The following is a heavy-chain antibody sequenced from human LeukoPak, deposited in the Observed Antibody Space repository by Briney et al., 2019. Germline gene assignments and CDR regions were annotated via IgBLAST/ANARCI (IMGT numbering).Heavy chain of an antibody. CDR3: ARASCCEGIVVVPAARDQYYFDY. D-gene: IGHD2-2*01. V-gene: IGHV4-31*03. CDR2: IYYSGST. CDR1: GGSISSGGYY. J-gene: IGHJ4*02. Sequence: PSETLSLTCTVSGGSISSGGYYWSWIRQHPGKGLEWIGYIYYSGSTYYNPSLKSRVTISVDTSKNQFSLKLSSVTAADTAVYYCARASCCEGIVVVPAARDQYYFDYWGQGTLVTVSS.